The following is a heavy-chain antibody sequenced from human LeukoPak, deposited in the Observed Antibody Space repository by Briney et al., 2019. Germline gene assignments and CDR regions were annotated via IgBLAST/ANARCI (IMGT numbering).Heavy chain of an antibody. J-gene: IGHJ4*02. CDR1: GGSVSTSDYY. CDR2: IFHNGKT. CDR3: S. V-gene: IGHV4-39*07. Sequence: SETLSLTCTVSGGSVSTSDYYWGWIRQTPGKGLEWIGDIFHNGKTNYNPSLKGRVTISIDTSNNQFSLRLPPVTAADTAVYYDSWGQGTLVTVSS.